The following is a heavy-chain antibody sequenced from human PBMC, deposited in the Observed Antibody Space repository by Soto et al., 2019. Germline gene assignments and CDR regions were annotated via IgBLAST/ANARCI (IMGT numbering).Heavy chain of an antibody. D-gene: IGHD3-22*01. Sequence: PGGSLRLSCAASGFTFGSYAMSWVRQAPGMGLEWVSAISGSGGSTYYADSVKGRFTISRDNSKNTLYLQMNSLRAEDTAVYYCAKGADDSSGYYRGYYYYYGMDVWGQGTTVTSP. CDR3: AKGADDSSGYYRGYYYYYGMDV. CDR1: GFTFGSYA. V-gene: IGHV3-23*01. J-gene: IGHJ6*02. CDR2: ISGSGGST.